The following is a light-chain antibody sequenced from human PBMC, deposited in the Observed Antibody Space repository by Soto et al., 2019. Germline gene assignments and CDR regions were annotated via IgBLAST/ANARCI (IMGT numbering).Light chain of an antibody. J-gene: IGKJ2*01. CDR1: QSLSGNY. Sequence: DIVLTQSPGTLSLSPGERATLSCRASQSLSGNYLAWYQQRPGQPPRLLIYGASSRATGIPDRFSGSGSGTDFTLTISRLEPEAFAVYICQQYGSSHMYTFGQGTKLEIK. CDR2: GAS. V-gene: IGKV3-20*01. CDR3: QQYGSSHMYT.